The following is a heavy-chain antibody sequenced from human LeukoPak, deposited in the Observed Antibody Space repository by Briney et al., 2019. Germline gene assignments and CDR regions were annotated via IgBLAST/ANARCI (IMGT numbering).Heavy chain of an antibody. J-gene: IGHJ4*02. Sequence: GGSLRLSCAASGFTFSNHGMNWVRQAPGKGLEWVSGISGSGGRTYYADSVKGRFTISRDNSKNTVYLQMNSLRAEDTAVYYCAKMGGNTSYWGQGTLVTVSS. CDR3: AKMGGNTSY. CDR1: GFTFSNHG. D-gene: IGHD4-23*01. CDR2: ISGSGGRT. V-gene: IGHV3-23*01.